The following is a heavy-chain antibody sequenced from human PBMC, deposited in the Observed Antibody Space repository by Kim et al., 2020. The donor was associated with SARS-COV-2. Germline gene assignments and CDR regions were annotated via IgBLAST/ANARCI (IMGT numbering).Heavy chain of an antibody. CDR3: ARGRRITMVLNWFDP. Sequence: SETLSLTCAVYGGSFSGYYWSWNRQPPGKGLEWIGEINHSGSTNYNPSLKSRVTISVDTSKNQFSLKLSSVTAADTAVYYCARGRRITMVLNWFDPWGQGTLVTVSS. CDR2: INHSGST. CDR1: GGSFSGYY. J-gene: IGHJ5*02. D-gene: IGHD3-10*01. V-gene: IGHV4-34*01.